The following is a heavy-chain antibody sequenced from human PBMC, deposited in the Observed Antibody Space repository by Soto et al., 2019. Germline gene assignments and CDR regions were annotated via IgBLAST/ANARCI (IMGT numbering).Heavy chain of an antibody. J-gene: IGHJ5*02. D-gene: IGHD3-3*01. CDR2: IYYSGST. V-gene: IGHV4-59*01. Sequence: SETLSLTCTVSGGSISRYYWSWIRQPPGKGLEWIGYIYYSGSTNYNPSLKSRVTISVDTSKNQFSLKLSSVTAADTAVYYCARSYYDFWSAQSNWFDPWGQGTLVTVSS. CDR1: GGSISRYY. CDR3: ARSYYDFWSAQSNWFDP.